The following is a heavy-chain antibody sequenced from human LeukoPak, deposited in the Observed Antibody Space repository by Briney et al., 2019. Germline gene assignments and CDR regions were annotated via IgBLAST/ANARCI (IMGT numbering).Heavy chain of an antibody. CDR3: ARNHVPTGLRDV. Sequence: ASVKVSCKASGYTFTSFDINWVRQATGQGTEWMGWMNPNSGNTGYAQKFQGRVTMTRDTSINTAYMELSSLGSEDTAVYYCARNHVPTGLRDVWGTGTPVIVSS. CDR2: MNPNSGNT. D-gene: IGHD5-12*01. V-gene: IGHV1-8*01. CDR1: GYTFTSFD. J-gene: IGHJ6*04.